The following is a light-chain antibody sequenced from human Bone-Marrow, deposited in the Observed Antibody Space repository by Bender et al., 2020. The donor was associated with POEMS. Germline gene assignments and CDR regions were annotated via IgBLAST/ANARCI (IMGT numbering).Light chain of an antibody. V-gene: IGLV2-14*03. Sequence: QSALTQPASVSGSPGQSITISCTGSSSDVGDYNYVYWYRQHPGKAPKLVIYDVRSRPSGVSSRFSGSRSDNTATLTISGLQAEDEADYYCCSYAGDSTYVIFGGGTKLTVL. CDR1: SSDVGDYNY. CDR3: CSYAGDSTYVI. CDR2: DVR. J-gene: IGLJ2*01.